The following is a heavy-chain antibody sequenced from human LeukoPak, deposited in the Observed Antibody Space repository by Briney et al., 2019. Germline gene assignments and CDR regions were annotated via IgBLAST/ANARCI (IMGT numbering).Heavy chain of an antibody. Sequence: SETLSLTCTVSGGSLSSGDYYWSWIRQPPGKGLEWIGYIYYSGSTYYNPSLKSRVTISVDTSKNQFSLKLSSVTAADTAVYYCARGLGSGSYYIDYWGQGTLVTVSS. V-gene: IGHV4-30-4*01. CDR2: IYYSGST. CDR3: ARGLGSGSYYIDY. D-gene: IGHD3-10*01. J-gene: IGHJ4*02. CDR1: GGSLSSGDYY.